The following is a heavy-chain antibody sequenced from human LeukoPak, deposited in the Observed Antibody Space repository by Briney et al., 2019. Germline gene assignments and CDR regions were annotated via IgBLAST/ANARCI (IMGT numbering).Heavy chain of an antibody. V-gene: IGHV3-73*01. Sequence: GGSLRLSCAASGVTFSVSAMYWVRQASGKGLEWVGRIRNKANNYATAYAASLKGRFTISRDDSKNTAYLQMNSLETDDTAMYYCTYTSSSGVVYWGQGTLVTVSS. CDR1: GVTFSVSA. J-gene: IGHJ4*02. D-gene: IGHD6-6*01. CDR3: TYTSSSGVVY. CDR2: IRNKANNYAT.